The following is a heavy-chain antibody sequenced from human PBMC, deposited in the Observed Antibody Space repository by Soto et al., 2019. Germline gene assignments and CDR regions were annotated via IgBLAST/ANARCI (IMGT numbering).Heavy chain of an antibody. CDR3: ARARRGTTAAYDI. CDR2: RYYSGAT. D-gene: IGHD4-17*01. CDR1: GDSTSSGGFY. V-gene: IGHV4-31*03. Sequence: QVQLQESAPGLVKPSQTLSLTCTVSGDSTSSGGFYWGWIRQHPGKGLEWIGYRYYSGATAYNPSLISRASISVDTSKNQFFLRLSSVTAADTAVYYCARARRGTTAAYDIWGQGTLVTVSS. J-gene: IGHJ3*02.